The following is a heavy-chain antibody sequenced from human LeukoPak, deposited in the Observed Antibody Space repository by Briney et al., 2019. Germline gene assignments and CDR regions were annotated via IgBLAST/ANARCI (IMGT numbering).Heavy chain of an antibody. J-gene: IGHJ4*02. V-gene: IGHV3-7*01. Sequence: GGSLRLSCAASGFTFSSYWMSWVRQAPGKGLEWVANIKQDGSEKYYVDSVKGRFTISRDNAKNSLYLQMNSLRAEDTAVHYCASASRIAAAGDYWGQGTLVTVSS. CDR2: IKQDGSEK. D-gene: IGHD6-13*01. CDR1: GFTFSSYW. CDR3: ASASRIAAAGDY.